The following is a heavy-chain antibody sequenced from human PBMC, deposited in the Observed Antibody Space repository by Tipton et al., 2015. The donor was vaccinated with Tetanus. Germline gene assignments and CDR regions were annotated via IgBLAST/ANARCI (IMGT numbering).Heavy chain of an antibody. V-gene: IGHV4-61*08. CDR2: IYYSGST. D-gene: IGHD1-14*01. J-gene: IGHJ4*02. CDR3: ARGTGDY. CDR1: GGSLRSDDYQ. Sequence: LRLSCSVSGGSLRSDDYQWNWIRQPPGKGLEWIGYIYYSGSTNYNPSLKSRVTISVDTSKNQFSLKLSSVTAADTAVYYCARGTGDYWGQGTLVTVSS.